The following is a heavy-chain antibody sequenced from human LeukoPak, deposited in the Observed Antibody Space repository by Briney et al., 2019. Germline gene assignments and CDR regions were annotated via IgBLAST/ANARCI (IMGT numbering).Heavy chain of an antibody. Sequence: KVSCKGSGYSFTSYWISWVRQMPGKGLEWMGRIDPSDSYTNYSPSFQGHVTISADKSISTAYLQWSSLKASDTAMYYCARMVAGSYYSYWFDPWGQGTLVTVSS. D-gene: IGHD3-10*01. CDR3: ARMVAGSYYSYWFDP. V-gene: IGHV5-10-1*01. J-gene: IGHJ5*02. CDR1: GYSFTSYW. CDR2: IDPSDSYT.